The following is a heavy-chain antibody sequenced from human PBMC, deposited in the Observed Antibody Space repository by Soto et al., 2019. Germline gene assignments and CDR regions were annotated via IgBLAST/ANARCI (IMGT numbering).Heavy chain of an antibody. CDR2: IIPIFGTA. CDR1: GGTFSSYA. J-gene: IGHJ6*02. D-gene: IGHD5-18*01. CDR3: ARDLLFRPDTYGMDV. Sequence: QVQLVQSGAEVKKPGSSVKVSCEASGGTFSSYAISWMRQAPGQGLEWMGGIIPIFGTANYAQKFQGRVTITADESTSTAYMELSSLRSEDTAVYYCARDLLFRPDTYGMDVWGQGTTVTVSS. V-gene: IGHV1-69*12.